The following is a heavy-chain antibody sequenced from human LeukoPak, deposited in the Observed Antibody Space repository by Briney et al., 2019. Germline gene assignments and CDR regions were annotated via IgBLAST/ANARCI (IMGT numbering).Heavy chain of an antibody. V-gene: IGHV3-23*01. D-gene: IGHD5-18*01. Sequence: GGSLRLSCAASGFTFSTYAMRWVRQAPGKGLEWVSGITGSGDTTYYADSVKGRFTISRDNSKDTLYLQMNSLRAEDKAVYYCAKDMSSYGPIALDYWGQGTLVTVSS. CDR3: AKDMSSYGPIALDY. CDR2: ITGSGDTT. CDR1: GFTFSTYA. J-gene: IGHJ4*02.